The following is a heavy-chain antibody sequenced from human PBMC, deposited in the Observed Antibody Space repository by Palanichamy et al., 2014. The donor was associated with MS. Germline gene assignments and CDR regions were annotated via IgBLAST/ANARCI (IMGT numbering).Heavy chain of an antibody. V-gene: IGHV6-1*01. CDR2: TYYRSKWYR. CDR3: ARHYAPSFDF. CDR1: GDSVSGSNSA. J-gene: IGHJ4*02. Sequence: QQSGPGLLKPSPDPLTYLVTSPGDSVSGSNSAWSWIRQSPSGGLEWLGRTYYRSKWYRDYAVSVRSRITINPDTSKNQFSPQLNSVTPEDTAVYYCARHYAPSFDFWGQGTPVTVSS. D-gene: IGHD2-2*01.